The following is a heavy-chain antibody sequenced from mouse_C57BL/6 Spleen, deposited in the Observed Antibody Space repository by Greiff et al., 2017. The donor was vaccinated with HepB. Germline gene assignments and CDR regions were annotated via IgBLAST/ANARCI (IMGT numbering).Heavy chain of an antibody. CDR2: INYDGSST. D-gene: IGHD2-1*01. V-gene: IGHV5-16*01. Sequence: EVKVVESEGGLVQPGSSMKLSCTASGFTFSDYYMAWVRQVPEKGLEWVANINYDGSSTYYLDSLKSRFIISRDNAKNILYLQMSSLKSEDTATYYCARDQGYGNYDYAMDYWGQGTSVTVSS. CDR3: ARDQGYGNYDYAMDY. CDR1: GFTFSDYY. J-gene: IGHJ4*01.